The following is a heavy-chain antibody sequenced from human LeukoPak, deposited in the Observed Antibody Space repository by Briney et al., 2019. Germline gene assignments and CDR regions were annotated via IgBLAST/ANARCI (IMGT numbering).Heavy chain of an antibody. Sequence: SETLSLTCTVSGDSISRYYWSWIRQPPGKGLEWIGYIYYSGSTNYNPSLKSRVTISVHTSKNQFSLKLSSVTAADTAVYYCARHPAGTSPQDNWFDPWGQGALVTVSS. J-gene: IGHJ5*02. D-gene: IGHD6-19*01. CDR3: ARHPAGTSPQDNWFDP. CDR1: GDSISRYY. V-gene: IGHV4-59*08. CDR2: IYYSGST.